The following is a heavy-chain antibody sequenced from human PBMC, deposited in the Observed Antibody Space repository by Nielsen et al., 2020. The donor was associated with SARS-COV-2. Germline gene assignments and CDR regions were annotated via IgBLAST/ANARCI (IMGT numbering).Heavy chain of an antibody. D-gene: IGHD2-15*01. CDR1: GFTFSSYA. CDR2: ISYDGSNK. Sequence: GESLKISCAASGFTFSSYAMHWVRQAPGKGLEWVAVISYDGSNKYYADSVKGRFTISRDNSKNTLYLQMNSLRAEDTAVYYCAPTVAAPTLFWGQGTAVTVSS. V-gene: IGHV3-30*04. CDR3: APTVAAPTLF. J-gene: IGHJ6*02.